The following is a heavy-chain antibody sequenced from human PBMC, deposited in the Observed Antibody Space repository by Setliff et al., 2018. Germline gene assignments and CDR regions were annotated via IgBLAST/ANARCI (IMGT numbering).Heavy chain of an antibody. Sequence: SETLSLTCNVSGASIRNFYWSWIRQPAGKGLEWIGRIFTSESTNYNPSLKSRVTMSVDTSKIQFSLKLSSVTAADTAVYYCARETNSTSWRSFDYWGQGTLVTVSS. CDR2: IFTSEST. CDR3: ARETNSTSWRSFDY. J-gene: IGHJ4*02. D-gene: IGHD2-2*01. CDR1: GASIRNFY. V-gene: IGHV4-4*07.